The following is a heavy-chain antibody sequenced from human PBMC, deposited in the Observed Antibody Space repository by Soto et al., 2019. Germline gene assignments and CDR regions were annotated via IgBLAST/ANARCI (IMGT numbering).Heavy chain of an antibody. CDR2: IASGGST. D-gene: IGHD5-18*01. V-gene: IGHV3-53*01. Sequence: GGSLRLASASSGFTVRSNYMRWVLQPPGKGLEWVSVIASGGSTYYADSVKGRFTISRDNSKSTLYLQMNSLRAEDTAVYYCARDRVTIDGYYYGMDVWGQGTTVTVSS. CDR3: ARDRVTIDGYYYGMDV. CDR1: GFTVRSNY. J-gene: IGHJ6*02.